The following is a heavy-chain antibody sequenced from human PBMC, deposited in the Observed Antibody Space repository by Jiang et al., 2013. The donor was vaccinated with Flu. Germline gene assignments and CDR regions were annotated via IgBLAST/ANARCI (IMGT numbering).Heavy chain of an antibody. CDR1: GGSISSSHTS. CDR3: ARLEYGDGYYYYGMDV. J-gene: IGHJ6*02. Sequence: SLTCTVSGGSISSSHTSGAGSASPRKGLEWIGSIYYSGSTYYNRPSKSRVTMSVDTSKNQFSLKLSSVAAADTAVFYCARLEYGDGYYYYGMDVWGQGTTVTVSS. D-gene: IGHD4-17*01. V-gene: IGHV4-39*01. CDR2: IYYSGST.